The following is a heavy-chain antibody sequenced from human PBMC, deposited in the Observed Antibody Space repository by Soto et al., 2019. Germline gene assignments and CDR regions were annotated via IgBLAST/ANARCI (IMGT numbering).Heavy chain of an antibody. Sequence: EVQLVESGGGLIQPGESLRLSCAASGFPFGPFYMHWVRQAPGKGLEWVSHINGDGTTTVYADSVKGRFTFSRDNAKNTLYLQMTSLRAEDTAVYYCARDRGYPDSFDIWGQGTMVTVSS. J-gene: IGHJ3*02. CDR3: ARDRGYPDSFDI. CDR2: INGDGTTT. D-gene: IGHD2-2*01. V-gene: IGHV3-74*01. CDR1: GFPFGPFY.